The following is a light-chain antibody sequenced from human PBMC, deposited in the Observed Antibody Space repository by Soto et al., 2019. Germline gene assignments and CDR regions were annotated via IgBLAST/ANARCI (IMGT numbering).Light chain of an antibody. V-gene: IGKV1-5*01. CDR3: QQYNSYPYT. CDR2: DAS. J-gene: IGKJ2*01. Sequence: DSQMTQSPSTVSASVGDAVTITCRASQRISTWLAWYQQKPGKAPNLLIYDASTLESWGPSGFSGSGSGTAFTLTISSLQPDDSATYYCQQYNSYPYTFGQGTKLELK. CDR1: QRISTW.